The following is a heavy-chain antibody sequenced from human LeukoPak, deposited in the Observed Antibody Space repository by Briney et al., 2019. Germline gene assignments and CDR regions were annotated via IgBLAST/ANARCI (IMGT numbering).Heavy chain of an antibody. V-gene: IGHV3-48*03. CDR1: GFTFSSYE. CDR2: ISSSGSTI. CDR3: AELGITMIGGV. Sequence: GGTLRLSCAASGFTFSSYEMNWVRQVPGKGLEWVSYISSSGSTIYYADSVKGRFTISRDNAKNSLYLQMNSLRAEDTAVYYCAELGITMIGGVWGKGTTVTISS. J-gene: IGHJ6*04. D-gene: IGHD3-10*02.